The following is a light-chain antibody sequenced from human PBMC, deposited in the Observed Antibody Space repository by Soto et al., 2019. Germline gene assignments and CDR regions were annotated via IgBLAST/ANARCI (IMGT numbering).Light chain of an antibody. CDR2: DVS. J-gene: IGLJ1*01. V-gene: IGLV2-14*01. Sequence: QSALTQPASVSGSPGQSITISCTGTSSDVGGYNYVSWYQQHPGKAPKLMIYDVSNRPSGVSNRFSGSKSGNTASLTISGLQAEDEAAYYGSSYTSSSGVFGTGTKLTVL. CDR3: SSYTSSSGV. CDR1: SSDVGGYNY.